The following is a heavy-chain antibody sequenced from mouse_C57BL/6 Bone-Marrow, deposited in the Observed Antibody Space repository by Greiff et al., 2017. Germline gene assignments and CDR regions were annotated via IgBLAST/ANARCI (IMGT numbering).Heavy chain of an antibody. V-gene: IGHV1-82*01. Sequence: QVQLKQSGPELVKPGASVKISCKASGYAFSSSWMNWVKQRPGTGLEWIGRIYPGDGDTNYNGKFKGKATLTADKSSSTAYMQLSSLTSEDSAVYFCGSYLYAMDYWGQGTSVTVSS. CDR2: IYPGDGDT. CDR3: GSYLYAMDY. CDR1: GYAFSSSW. J-gene: IGHJ4*01. D-gene: IGHD5-5*01.